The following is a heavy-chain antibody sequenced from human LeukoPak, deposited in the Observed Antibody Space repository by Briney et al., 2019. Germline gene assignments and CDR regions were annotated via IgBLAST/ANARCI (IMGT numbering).Heavy chain of an antibody. CDR1: GFTFSDYY. J-gene: IGHJ4*02. CDR3: ARDFKAVAGTSHEVFDY. Sequence: PGGSLRLSCAASGFTFSDYYMSWIRQAPGKGLEWVPFISSSSSYTNYADSVKGRFTISRDNAKNSLYLQVNSLRAEDTAVYYCARDFKAVAGTSHEVFDYWGQGTLVTVSS. CDR2: ISSSSSYT. D-gene: IGHD6-19*01. V-gene: IGHV3-11*05.